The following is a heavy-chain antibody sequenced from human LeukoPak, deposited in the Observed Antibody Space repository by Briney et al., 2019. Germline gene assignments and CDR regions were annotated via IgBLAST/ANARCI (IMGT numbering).Heavy chain of an antibody. CDR3: ARKGTIAPTGASHFDY. V-gene: IGHV4-39*01. CDR2: IHYSGST. CDR1: GGSISSSSGTYY. Sequence: SETLSLTCTVSGGSISSSSGTYYWGWIRQPPGKGLEWIGSIHYSGSTYYNPSLKSRVTISVDTSKNQFSVKLSSVTAADTAVYYCARKGTIAPTGASHFDYWGQGTLVTVSS. D-gene: IGHD6-13*01. J-gene: IGHJ4*02.